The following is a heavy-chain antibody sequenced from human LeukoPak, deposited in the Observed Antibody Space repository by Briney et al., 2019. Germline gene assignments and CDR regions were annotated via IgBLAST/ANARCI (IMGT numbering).Heavy chain of an antibody. CDR1: GFTFDNYA. Sequence: GGSLRLSCAASGFTFDNYAMHWVRRAPGKGLEWVSGISWNSGNKGYADSVKGRFTILRATAKHSLYLQMNRLRAEDTAVYYCGSDILLHGMVVWGQGPTVTVSS. J-gene: IGHJ6*02. CDR3: GSDILLHGMVV. D-gene: IGHD2-15*01. CDR2: ISWNSGNK. V-gene: IGHV3-9*01.